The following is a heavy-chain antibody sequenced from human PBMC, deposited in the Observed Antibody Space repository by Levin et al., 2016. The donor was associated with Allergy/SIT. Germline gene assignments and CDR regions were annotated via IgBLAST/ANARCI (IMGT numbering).Heavy chain of an antibody. V-gene: IGHV3-48*02. Sequence: WIRQPPGKGLEWVSYIATGSSIKSYADSVKGRFTIFRDNGKKSLYLQMKSLRDEDTAIYYCARVPTSLPALDVWGQGTTVTVSS. CDR2: IATGSSIK. J-gene: IGHJ6*02. CDR3: ARVPTSLPALDV.